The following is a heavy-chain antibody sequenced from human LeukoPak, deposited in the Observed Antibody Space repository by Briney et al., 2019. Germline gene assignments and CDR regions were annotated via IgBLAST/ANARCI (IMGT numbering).Heavy chain of an antibody. CDR3: ARGYSNYRFDY. Sequence: SETLSLTCAVYGGSFSGYYWSWIRQPPGKGLEWIGEINHSGSTNYNPSLKSRGAISVDTSMNQFSLKLSSVTAADTAVYYCARGYSNYRFDYWGQGTLVTVSS. D-gene: IGHD4-11*01. CDR1: GGSFSGYY. CDR2: INHSGST. V-gene: IGHV4-34*01. J-gene: IGHJ4*02.